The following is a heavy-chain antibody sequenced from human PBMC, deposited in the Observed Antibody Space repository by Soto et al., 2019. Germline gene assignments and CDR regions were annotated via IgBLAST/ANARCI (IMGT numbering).Heavy chain of an antibody. V-gene: IGHV4-61*07. CDR3: AGHDYGDYPFDY. J-gene: IGHJ4*02. D-gene: IGHD4-17*01. Sequence: SRVTISVDTSKNQFSLKLSSVTAADTAVYYCAGHDYGDYPFDYWGQGTLVTVSS.